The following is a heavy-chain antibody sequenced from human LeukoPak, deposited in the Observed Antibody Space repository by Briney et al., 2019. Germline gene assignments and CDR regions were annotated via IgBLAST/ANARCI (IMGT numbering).Heavy chain of an antibody. Sequence: GGSLRLSCASSGFTFSDYYMSWICQAPGKGLEWVSYISTSGNTIYYADSVKGRFTISRDNSKNSLYLQMNSLRAEDTAVYYCASSRGGYYFDYWGQGTLVTVSS. CDR1: GFTFSDYY. J-gene: IGHJ4*02. CDR3: ASSRGGYYFDY. CDR2: ISTSGNTI. D-gene: IGHD3-16*01. V-gene: IGHV3-11*01.